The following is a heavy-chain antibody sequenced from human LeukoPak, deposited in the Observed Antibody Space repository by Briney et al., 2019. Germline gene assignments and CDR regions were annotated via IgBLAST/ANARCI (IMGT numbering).Heavy chain of an antibody. CDR3: ARVGRIQLWLRAGGWFDP. CDR1: GFTFSDYY. Sequence: GGSLRLSCAASGFTFSDYYMSWIRQAPGKGLEWVSYISSSGSTTYYADSVKGRFTISRDNAKNSLYLQMNSLRAEDTAVYYCARVGRIQLWLRAGGWFDPWGQGTLVTVSS. V-gene: IGHV3-11*04. D-gene: IGHD5-18*01. CDR2: ISSSGSTT. J-gene: IGHJ5*02.